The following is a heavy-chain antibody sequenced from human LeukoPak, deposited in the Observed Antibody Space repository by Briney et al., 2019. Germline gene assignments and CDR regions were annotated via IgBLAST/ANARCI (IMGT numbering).Heavy chain of an antibody. CDR2: IWYDGST. V-gene: IGHV3-33*01. D-gene: IGHD3-9*01. CDR3: ARDRTTILSSFDI. J-gene: IGHJ3*02. CDR1: GFTFSNYG. Sequence: PGGSLRLSCAASGFTFSNYGMHWVRQAPGKGLEWEAGIWYDGSTYYTDSVKGRITISRDNSKNTLYLQMNTLGAEDTAVYYCARDRTTILSSFDIWGQGTMVTVSS.